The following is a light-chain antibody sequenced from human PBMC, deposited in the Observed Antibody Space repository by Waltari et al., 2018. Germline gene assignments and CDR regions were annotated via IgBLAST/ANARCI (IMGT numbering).Light chain of an antibody. CDR3: QQANSFPIT. J-gene: IGKJ3*01. Sequence: DIQMTQSPSSVSSSVGDRVNITCRASQDIRNWLAWYQQKPGKAPNLLIYATSSLQTGVPSRFSGSVSGTEFTLTISSLQPEDFATYYCQQANSFPITFGPGTKVDIK. CDR1: QDIRNW. V-gene: IGKV1-12*01. CDR2: ATS.